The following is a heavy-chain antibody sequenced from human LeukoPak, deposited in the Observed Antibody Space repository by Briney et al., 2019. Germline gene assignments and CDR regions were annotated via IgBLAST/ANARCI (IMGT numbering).Heavy chain of an antibody. CDR3: ARSELLWFGGVNSGFDY. D-gene: IGHD3-10*01. CDR2: IYHSGST. Sequence: SGTLSLTCAVSGGSISSSNWWSWVRQPPGKGLEWIGEIYHSGSTNYNPSLKSRVTISVDKSKNQFSLKLSSVTAADTAVYYCARSELLWFGGVNSGFDYWGQGTLVTVS. CDR1: GGSISSSNW. J-gene: IGHJ4*02. V-gene: IGHV4-4*02.